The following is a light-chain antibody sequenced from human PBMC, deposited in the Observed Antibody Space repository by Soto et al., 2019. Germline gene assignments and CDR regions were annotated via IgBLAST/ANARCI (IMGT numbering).Light chain of an antibody. Sequence: QSALTQPPSVSGSPGQSVTISCTGTSSEVGGYKYVSWYQQHPGKAPKLMTYDVSKRPSGVPDRFSGSKSGNTASLTISGLQAEDEADYYCCSYAGSYVFGTGTKVTVL. CDR2: DVS. V-gene: IGLV2-11*01. CDR3: CSYAGSYV. J-gene: IGLJ1*01. CDR1: SSEVGGYKY.